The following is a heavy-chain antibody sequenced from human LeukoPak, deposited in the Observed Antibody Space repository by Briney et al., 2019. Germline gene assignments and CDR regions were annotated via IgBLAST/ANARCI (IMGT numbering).Heavy chain of an antibody. D-gene: IGHD3-22*01. CDR3: ARVHYDSSGTDAFDI. V-gene: IGHV3-11*01. J-gene: IGHJ3*02. CDR2: ISSSGSTI. Sequence: GGSLRLSCAASGFTFSDYYMSWIRQAPGKGLEWVSYISSSGSTIYYADSVKGRFTISRDNAKNSLYLQMNSLRAEDTAVYYCARVHYDSSGTDAFDIWGQGTMVTVSS. CDR1: GFTFSDYY.